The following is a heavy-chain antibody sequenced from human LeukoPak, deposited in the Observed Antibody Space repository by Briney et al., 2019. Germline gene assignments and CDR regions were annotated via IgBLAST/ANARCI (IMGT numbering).Heavy chain of an antibody. J-gene: IGHJ4*02. D-gene: IGHD6-19*01. CDR3: ARDLSGWYSIDY. Sequence: SETLSLTCTVSGGSISSGGYYWSWIRQPPGKGLEWIGYIYHSGSTYYNPSLKSRVTISVDRSKNQFSLKLSSVTAADTAVYYCARDLSGWYSIDYWGQGTLVTVSS. CDR1: GGSISSGGYY. V-gene: IGHV4-30-2*01. CDR2: IYHSGST.